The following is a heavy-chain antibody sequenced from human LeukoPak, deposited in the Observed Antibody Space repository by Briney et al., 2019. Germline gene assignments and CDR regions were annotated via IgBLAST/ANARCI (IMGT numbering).Heavy chain of an antibody. J-gene: IGHJ5*01. V-gene: IGHV3-21*01. CDR3: ARVAVAGPTGWFDS. D-gene: IGHD6-19*01. CDR2: ISSTGAYI. CDR1: GFALRSYT. Sequence: GGSLRLSCAASGFALRSYTVTWVRQAPGKGLEWVSSISSTGAYIYYAESVKGRFSISRDNVDNVVHLQMSSLRNEDTAFYYCARVAVAGPTGWFDSWGQGTLVTVSS.